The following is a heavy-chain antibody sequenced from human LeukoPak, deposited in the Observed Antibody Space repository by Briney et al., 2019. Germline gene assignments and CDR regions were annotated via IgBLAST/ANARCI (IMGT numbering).Heavy chain of an antibody. CDR3: AKEIYQSSYLDY. CDR2: ISHDGSDK. J-gene: IGHJ4*02. CDR1: GFTFSIYG. D-gene: IGHD2/OR15-2a*01. Sequence: GGSLRLSCAASGFTFSIYGMHWVRQAPGKGLEWVAAISHDGSDKYYADSVKGRFTISRDNPENTLNLQMNSLRAEDTAVYYCAKEIYQSSYLDYWGQGALVTVSS. V-gene: IGHV3-30*18.